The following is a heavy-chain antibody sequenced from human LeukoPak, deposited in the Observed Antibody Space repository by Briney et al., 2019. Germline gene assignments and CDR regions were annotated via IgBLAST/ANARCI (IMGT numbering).Heavy chain of an antibody. Sequence: ASVKVSCKASGYTFTSYGISWVRQAPGQGLEWMGWINPNSGGTNYAQKFQGRVTMTRDTSIGTAYMELSRLRSDDTAVYYCARDPRGYSSLGVDYWGQGTLVTVSS. CDR2: INPNSGGT. V-gene: IGHV1-2*02. J-gene: IGHJ4*02. D-gene: IGHD6-13*01. CDR3: ARDPRGYSSLGVDY. CDR1: GYTFTSYG.